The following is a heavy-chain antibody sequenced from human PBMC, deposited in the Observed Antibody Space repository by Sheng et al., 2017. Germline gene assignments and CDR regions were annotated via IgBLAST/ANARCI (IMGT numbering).Heavy chain of an antibody. Sequence: QVKLVESGGGVAQPGRSLRLSCAASGFTFTNYGMHWVRQAPGRGLEWVSVIWYDGSNKYYGDSVKGRFTISRDTSKNTVYLQMGSLRAEDTAVYYCARDDYGVLDYWGQGTLVTVFS. CDR2: IWYDGSNK. J-gene: IGHJ4*02. D-gene: IGHD4-17*01. CDR1: GFTFTNYG. CDR3: ARDDYGVLDY. V-gene: IGHV3-33*01.